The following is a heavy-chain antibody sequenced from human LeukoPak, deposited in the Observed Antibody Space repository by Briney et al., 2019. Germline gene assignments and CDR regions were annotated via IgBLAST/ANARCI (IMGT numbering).Heavy chain of an antibody. CDR1: RFTFNSYA. CDR2: ISGSGGST. Sequence: PGGSLRLSCAASRFTFNSYAMSSVRQAPGKGLGWVSAISGSGGSTYYADSVKGRFTISRDNSKNTLYLQMNSMRAEDTAVYYCAKDMGMGSGWFFFDYWGQGTLVTVSS. D-gene: IGHD6-19*01. V-gene: IGHV3-23*01. CDR3: AKDMGMGSGWFFFDY. J-gene: IGHJ4*02.